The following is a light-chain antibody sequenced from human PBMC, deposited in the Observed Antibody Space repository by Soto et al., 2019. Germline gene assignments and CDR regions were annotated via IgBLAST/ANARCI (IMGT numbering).Light chain of an antibody. V-gene: IGKV1-5*01. CDR1: QSISTW. CDR3: QHYNSYSEA. J-gene: IGKJ1*01. Sequence: DVQMTQSPSTLSASVGDRVTITCRASQSISTWLAWYQQKPGRAPKLLMFDASNLQSGVPSRFSGSGSGTEFTLTISSLQPDDFVTYYCQHYNSYSEAFGQGTKVDIK. CDR2: DAS.